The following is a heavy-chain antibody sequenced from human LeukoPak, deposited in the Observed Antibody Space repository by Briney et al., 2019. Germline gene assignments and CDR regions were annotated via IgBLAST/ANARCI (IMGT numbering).Heavy chain of an antibody. Sequence: PSETLSLTCTVSGGSISSSSYYWGWIRQPPGKGLDYIGYISHSGSTEYNPSLNSRATISVDTSKNHFSLELTSVTAADTAVYYCARGHGSPDYWGQGTLVTVSS. CDR3: ARGHGSPDY. J-gene: IGHJ4*02. CDR1: GGSISSSSYY. V-gene: IGHV4-61*03. CDR2: ISHSGST. D-gene: IGHD2-15*01.